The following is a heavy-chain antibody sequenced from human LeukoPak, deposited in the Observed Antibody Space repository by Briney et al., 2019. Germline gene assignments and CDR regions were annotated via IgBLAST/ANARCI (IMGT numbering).Heavy chain of an antibody. Sequence: HPGGSLRLSCAASGFTFSSYWMSWVRQAPGKGLEWVANIKQDGSEKYYADSVKGRFTISRDNAKNSLYLQMNSLRVEDTALYYCAKVHYYGSGSYSHFDLWGRGTLVTVSS. CDR3: AKVHYYGSGSYSHFDL. V-gene: IGHV3-7*03. CDR2: IKQDGSEK. D-gene: IGHD3-10*01. CDR1: GFTFSSYW. J-gene: IGHJ2*01.